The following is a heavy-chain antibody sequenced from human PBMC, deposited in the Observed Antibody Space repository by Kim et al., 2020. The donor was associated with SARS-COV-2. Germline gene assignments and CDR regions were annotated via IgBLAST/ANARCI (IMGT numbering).Heavy chain of an antibody. CDR3: ARSTFGDCYNYPFDY. V-gene: IGHV4-59*13. CDR2: IYYSGST. Sequence: SETLSHTCTVSGGSISSYYWSWIRQPPGKGLEWIGYIYYSGSTNYNPSLKSRVTISVDTSKNQFSLKLSSVTAADTAVYYCARSTFGDCYNYPFDYWGQG. CDR1: GGSISSYY. J-gene: IGHJ4*02. D-gene: IGHD2-21*01.